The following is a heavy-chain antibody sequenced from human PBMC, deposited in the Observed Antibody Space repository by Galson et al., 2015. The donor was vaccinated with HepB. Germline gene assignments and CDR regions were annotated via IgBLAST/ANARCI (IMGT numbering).Heavy chain of an antibody. Sequence: SVKVSCKASGGTFSSYAISWVRQAPGQGLEWMGRIIPILGIANYAQKFQGRVTITADKSTSTAYMELSSLRSEDTAVYYCARFGGGSYSPDAFDIWGQGTMVTVSS. D-gene: IGHD1-26*01. CDR1: GGTFSSYA. V-gene: IGHV1-69*04. J-gene: IGHJ3*02. CDR3: ARFGGGSYSPDAFDI. CDR2: IIPILGIA.